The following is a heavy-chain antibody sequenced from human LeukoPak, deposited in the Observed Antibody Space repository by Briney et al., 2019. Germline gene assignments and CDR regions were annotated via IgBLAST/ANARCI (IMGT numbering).Heavy chain of an antibody. CDR1: GGSFSGYY. Sequence: PSETLSLTCAVYGGSFSGYYWSWIRQPPGKGLEWIGEINHSGSTNYNPSLKSRVTISVDTSKNQFSLKLNSVTAADTAVYYCARYDSSGYQRGGSDYWGQGTLVTVSS. D-gene: IGHD3-22*01. CDR2: INHSGST. J-gene: IGHJ4*02. V-gene: IGHV4-34*01. CDR3: ARYDSSGYQRGGSDY.